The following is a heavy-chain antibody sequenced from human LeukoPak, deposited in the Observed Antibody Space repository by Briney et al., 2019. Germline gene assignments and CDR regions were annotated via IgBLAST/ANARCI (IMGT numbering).Heavy chain of an antibody. J-gene: IGHJ3*02. CDR1: GFTFSSYG. D-gene: IGHD3-22*01. V-gene: IGHV3-30*18. CDR2: ISYDGSNK. Sequence: GRSLRPSCAASGFTFSSYGMHWVRQAPGKGLEWVAVISYDGSNKYYADSVKGRFTISRDNSKNTLYLQMNSLRAEDTAVYYCAKDGNYYDSSGYYPDAFDIWGQGTMVTVSS. CDR3: AKDGNYYDSSGYYPDAFDI.